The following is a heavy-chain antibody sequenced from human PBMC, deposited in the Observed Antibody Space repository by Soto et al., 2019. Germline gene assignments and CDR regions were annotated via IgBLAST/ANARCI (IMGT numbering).Heavy chain of an antibody. CDR1: GYTFTSYY. V-gene: IGHV1-46*01. Sequence: ASVKVSCKASGYTFTSYYMHWVRQAPGQGLEWMGIINPSGGSTSYAQKFQGRVTMTRDTSTSTVYMELSSLRSEDTAVYYCARDLNLQTGDPYYYGMDVSGQGTTVTVSS. D-gene: IGHD7-27*01. J-gene: IGHJ6*02. CDR2: INPSGGST. CDR3: ARDLNLQTGDPYYYGMDV.